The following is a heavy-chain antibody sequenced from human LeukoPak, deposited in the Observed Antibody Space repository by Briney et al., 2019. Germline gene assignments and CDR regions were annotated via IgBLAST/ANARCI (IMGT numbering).Heavy chain of an antibody. Sequence: GESLKISCKASGKSFTNYWIGWVRQMPGQGLEWMGIISPGDSHIIYSPSFQGQVTISADKSISTAYLQWSSLKASDTAMYYCARQCSDSIFWGQGTLVTVSS. CDR1: GKSFTNYW. CDR3: ARQCSDSIF. J-gene: IGHJ4*02. D-gene: IGHD2-21*02. CDR2: ISPGDSHI. V-gene: IGHV5-51*01.